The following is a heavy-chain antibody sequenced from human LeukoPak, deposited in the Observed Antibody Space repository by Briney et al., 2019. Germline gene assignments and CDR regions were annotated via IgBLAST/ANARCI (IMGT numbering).Heavy chain of an antibody. CDR2: ISDSGTS. Sequence: SETLSLTCTVSGGSINTYYWSWVRQSPEKGLEWIGDISDSGTSNYNPSLKSRVTISLDTSKNQFSLKLTSVTAADTAMYYCARNSKTRTKSPRRYYYYYMDVWGKGTTVTVSS. D-gene: IGHD1-1*01. CDR3: ARNSKTRTKSPRRYYYYYMDV. J-gene: IGHJ6*03. V-gene: IGHV4-4*08. CDR1: GGSINTYY.